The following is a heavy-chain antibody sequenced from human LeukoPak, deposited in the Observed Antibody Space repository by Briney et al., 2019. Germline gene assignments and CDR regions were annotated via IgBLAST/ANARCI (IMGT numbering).Heavy chain of an antibody. D-gene: IGHD1-7*01. CDR3: ARDLEYNWNYGVYDY. Sequence: TGGSLRLSCAASGFTFSSYGMNWVRQAPGKGLEWVSYISSSGSTIYYADSVKGRFTISRDNAKNSLYLQMNSLRAEDTAVYYCARDLEYNWNYGVYDYWGQGTLVTVSS. J-gene: IGHJ4*02. CDR2: ISSSGSTI. CDR1: GFTFSSYG. V-gene: IGHV3-48*04.